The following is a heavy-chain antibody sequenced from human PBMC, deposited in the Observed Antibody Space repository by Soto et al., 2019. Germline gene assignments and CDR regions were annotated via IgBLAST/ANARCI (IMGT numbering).Heavy chain of an antibody. D-gene: IGHD3-22*01. V-gene: IGHV1-69*01. J-gene: IGHJ1*01. Sequence: QVQLVQSGAEVKKPGSSVKVSCKASGGTFSSYAISWVRQAPGQGLEWMGGIIPIFGTANNAQKFQGRVTITADESTSTGYRELSSLRSEDTAVYYCARVGTTSDSSGYYYVGYFQHWGQGTLVTVSS. CDR2: IIPIFGTA. CDR1: GGTFSSYA. CDR3: ARVGTTSDSSGYYYVGYFQH.